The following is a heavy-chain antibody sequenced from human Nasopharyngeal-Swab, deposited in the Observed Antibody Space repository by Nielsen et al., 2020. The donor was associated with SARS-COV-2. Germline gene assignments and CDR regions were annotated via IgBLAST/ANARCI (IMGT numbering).Heavy chain of an antibody. V-gene: IGHV6-1*01. CDR1: GDSVSSSSAA. CDR2: TYYRSKWYN. J-gene: IGHJ6*03. CDR3: ARARGAYGDYYYYYYTDV. Sequence: SETLSLTCAISGDSVSSSSAAWNWIRQSPSRGLEWQGRTYYRSKWYNDCAVSVKSRITINPDTSKNQFSLHLNSVTPEDAAVYYCARARGAYGDYYYYYYTDVWGKGTTVTVSS. D-gene: IGHD4-17*01.